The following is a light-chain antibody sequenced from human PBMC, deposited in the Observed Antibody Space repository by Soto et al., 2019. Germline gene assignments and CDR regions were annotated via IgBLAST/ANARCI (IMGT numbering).Light chain of an antibody. CDR1: QSISSW. Sequence: DIQMTQSPSTLSASVGDRVTITCRASQSISSWLAWYQQKPGRAPRLLMYDGSSLESGVPSRFSARGSGTDFTLTITSLQPDDFATYYCQQYNTYPYTFGQGTKLEIK. CDR3: QQYNTYPYT. CDR2: DGS. V-gene: IGKV1-5*01. J-gene: IGKJ2*01.